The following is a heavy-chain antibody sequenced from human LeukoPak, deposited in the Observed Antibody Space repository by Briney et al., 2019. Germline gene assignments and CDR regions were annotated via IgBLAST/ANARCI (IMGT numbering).Heavy chain of an antibody. CDR3: ARVVYDFWSGASRNYFDY. D-gene: IGHD3-3*01. CDR2: INHSGTT. Sequence: KPSETLSLTCAVYGGSFSGYFWSWIRQPPGKGLEWIGEINHSGTTNYNPSLKSRVTISVDTSKNQFSLKLSSVTAADTAVYYCARVVYDFWSGASRNYFDYWGQGTLVTVSS. CDR1: GGSFSGYF. V-gene: IGHV4-34*01. J-gene: IGHJ4*02.